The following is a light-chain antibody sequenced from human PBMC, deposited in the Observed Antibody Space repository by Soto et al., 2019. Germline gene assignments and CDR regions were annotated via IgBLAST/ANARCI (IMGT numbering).Light chain of an antibody. V-gene: IGLV4-69*01. J-gene: IGLJ1*01. Sequence: QPVLTQSPSASASLGASVKLTCTLSSGHSSYAIAWHQQQPEKGPRYLMKLNSDGSHSKGDGIPDRFSGSRSGAERYLTIAGLQSEDEADYYCQTWGNGIHYVFGTGTKVTVL. CDR2: LNSDGSH. CDR3: QTWGNGIHYV. CDR1: SGHSSYA.